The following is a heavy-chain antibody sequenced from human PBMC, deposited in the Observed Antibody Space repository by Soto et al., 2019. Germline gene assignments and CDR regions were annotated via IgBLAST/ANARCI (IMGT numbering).Heavy chain of an antibody. J-gene: IGHJ5*02. CDR3: ARDMAAGFTHYFDP. CDR1: VRSVASYH. CDR2: TAYTGNT. V-gene: IGHV4-59*02. D-gene: IGHD2-15*01. Sequence: SESLSPACVASVRSVASYHGVWVRQLAGEGREWIAYTAYTGNTNYNPSLKSRVTISIDTTKNQLSLKLTSMTAADTAVYYCARDMAAGFTHYFDPWGQGTLVTVSS.